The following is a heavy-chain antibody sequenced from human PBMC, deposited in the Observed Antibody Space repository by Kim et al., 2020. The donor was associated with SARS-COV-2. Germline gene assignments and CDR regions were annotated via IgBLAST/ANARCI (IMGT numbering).Heavy chain of an antibody. CDR3: ARDVLVVAATPGGY. J-gene: IGHJ4*02. D-gene: IGHD2-15*01. Sequence: ADSVKGRLTISRDNSKNTLYLQMNSLRAEDTAVYYCARDVLVVAATPGGYWGQGTLVTVSS. V-gene: IGHV3-30*07.